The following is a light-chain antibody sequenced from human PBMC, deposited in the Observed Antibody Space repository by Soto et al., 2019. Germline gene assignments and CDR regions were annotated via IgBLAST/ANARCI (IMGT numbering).Light chain of an antibody. CDR1: SSDVGSYHY. CDR2: EVT. CDR3: SSYRKSNTLV. V-gene: IGLV2-14*01. J-gene: IGLJ1*01. Sequence: QSVLAQPACVSGSPGQSITISCTGSSSDVGSYHYVSWYQHHPGKAPKLMIYEVTNRPSGVSTRFSGSKSGNTASLTISGLQAEDEADYYCSSYRKSNTLVFGTGTKVTVL.